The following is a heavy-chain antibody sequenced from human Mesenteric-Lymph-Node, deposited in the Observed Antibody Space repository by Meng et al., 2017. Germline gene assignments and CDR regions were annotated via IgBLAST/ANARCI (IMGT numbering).Heavy chain of an antibody. Sequence: ASVKVSCKASGGTFSSYAISWVRQAPGQGLEWMGGIIPNSGGTNYAQKFQGRVTMTRDTSISTAYMELSRLRSDDTAVYYCARDLYPDYGDYEIPFVDYWGQGTLVTVSS. D-gene: IGHD4-17*01. CDR1: GGTFSSYA. J-gene: IGHJ4*02. CDR2: IIPNSGGT. CDR3: ARDLYPDYGDYEIPFVDY. V-gene: IGHV1-2*02.